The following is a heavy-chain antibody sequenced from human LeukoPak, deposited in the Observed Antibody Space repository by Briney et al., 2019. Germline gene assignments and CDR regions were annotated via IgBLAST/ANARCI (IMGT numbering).Heavy chain of an antibody. J-gene: IGHJ4*02. Sequence: ASVKVSCKVSGYTFTELSMHWVRQAPGKGLEWRGGFDPEDGETIYAQKFQGRVTMTEDTSTDTAYMELSSLRSEDTAVYYCATDLVYSGYDRFDYWGQGTLVTVSS. V-gene: IGHV1-24*01. CDR3: ATDLVYSGYDRFDY. D-gene: IGHD5-12*01. CDR1: GYTFTELS. CDR2: FDPEDGET.